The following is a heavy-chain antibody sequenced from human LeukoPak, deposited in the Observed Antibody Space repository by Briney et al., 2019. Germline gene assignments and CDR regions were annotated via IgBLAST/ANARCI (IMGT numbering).Heavy chain of an antibody. CDR1: GITFTSYA. J-gene: IGHJ3*02. V-gene: IGHV3-23*01. Sequence: GGSLRLSCAASGITFTSYAMSWVRQAPGEWLGWVSGISGTGANTYYGESVKGRFTISRDNSKNTLYLQMNSLRAEDTAVYYCAKAASTKYTGYAFDIWGQGTMVTVSS. CDR2: ISGTGANT. D-gene: IGHD5/OR15-5a*01. CDR3: AKAASTKYTGYAFDI.